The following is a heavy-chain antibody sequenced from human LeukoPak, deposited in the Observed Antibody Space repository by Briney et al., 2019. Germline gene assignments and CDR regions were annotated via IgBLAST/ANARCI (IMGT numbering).Heavy chain of an antibody. D-gene: IGHD3-10*01. CDR3: ARDRGLWFGSNHFDY. CDR1: GFTFSRYW. Sequence: TGGSLRLSCAASGFTFSRYWMSWVRQAPGKGLEWVANIKEDGSEKYYVDSVKGRFTISRDNAKNSLYLQMNSLRAEDTAVYYCARDRGLWFGSNHFDYLGQGTLVTVSS. V-gene: IGHV3-7*01. J-gene: IGHJ4*02. CDR2: IKEDGSEK.